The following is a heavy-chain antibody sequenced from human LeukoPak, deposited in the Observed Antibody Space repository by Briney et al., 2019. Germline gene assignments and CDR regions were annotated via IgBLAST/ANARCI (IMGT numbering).Heavy chain of an antibody. Sequence: SETLSLTCAVYGGSFSGYYWSWIRQPPGKGLEWTGEINHSGSTNYNPSLKSRVTISVDTSKNQFSLKLSSVTAADTAVYYCARGVAARAFDYWGQGTLVTVSS. CDR2: INHSGST. V-gene: IGHV4-34*01. CDR1: GGSFSGYY. J-gene: IGHJ4*02. D-gene: IGHD6-6*01. CDR3: ARGVAARAFDY.